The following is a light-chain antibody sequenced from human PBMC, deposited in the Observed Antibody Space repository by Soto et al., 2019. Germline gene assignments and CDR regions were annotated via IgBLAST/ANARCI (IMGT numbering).Light chain of an antibody. CDR3: CSYAGSSTFLVV. J-gene: IGLJ2*01. Sequence: QSALTQPASVSGSPGQSITISCTGTSSDVGSYNLVSWYQQHPGKAPKLMIYEGSKRPSGVSNRFSGSKSGNTASLTISGLQAEDEAGYYCCSYAGSSTFLVVFGGGTQLTVL. CDR1: SSDVGSYNL. CDR2: EGS. V-gene: IGLV2-23*03.